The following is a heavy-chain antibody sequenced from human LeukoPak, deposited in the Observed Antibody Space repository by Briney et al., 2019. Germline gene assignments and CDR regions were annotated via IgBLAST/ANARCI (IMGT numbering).Heavy chain of an antibody. J-gene: IGHJ4*02. CDR1: RGPINSYH. V-gene: IGHV4-59*08. CDR2: IYYSGNT. Sequence: SEPLTLLCTVSRGPINSYHWSWIRQPPGKGLEWLGYIYYSGNTNYNTPRKSRVAMSVDTSKNQFALILSSVTAADTAVYFCAIHSRRSGDLGSARNFDYWGQGALVTVSS. CDR3: AIHSRRSGDLGSARNFDY. D-gene: IGHD7-27*01.